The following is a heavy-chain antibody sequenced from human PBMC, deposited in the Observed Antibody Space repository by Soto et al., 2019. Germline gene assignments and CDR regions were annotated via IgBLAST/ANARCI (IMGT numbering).Heavy chain of an antibody. CDR3: ARPQVHLDLWSDSPTTYFPSYYMAV. Sequence: GASVKVSCKASGYTFSSYDFTWVRQATGQGLEWMGWMNPNRGTTAYAQKFQGRVTMTRDTSTGTAYMELSGLRSDDTAVYYCARPQVHLDLWSDSPTTYFPSYYMAVWGKGTTVTVSS. D-gene: IGHD3-3*01. CDR1: GYTFSSYD. V-gene: IGHV1-8*01. J-gene: IGHJ6*03. CDR2: MNPNRGTT.